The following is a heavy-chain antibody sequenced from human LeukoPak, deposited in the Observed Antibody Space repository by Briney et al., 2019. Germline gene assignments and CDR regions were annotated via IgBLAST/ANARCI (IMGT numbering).Heavy chain of an antibody. V-gene: IGHV3-30*04. CDR1: GFTFSSYA. Sequence: GGSLRLSCAASGFTFSSYAMHWVRQAPGKGLEWVAVISYDGSNKNYADSVKGRFTISGDNSKNSLYLQMNSLRAEDTALYYCAKDISYYYGSVLIDYWGQGTLVTVSS. CDR3: AKDISYYYGSVLIDY. CDR2: ISYDGSNK. D-gene: IGHD3-10*01. J-gene: IGHJ4*02.